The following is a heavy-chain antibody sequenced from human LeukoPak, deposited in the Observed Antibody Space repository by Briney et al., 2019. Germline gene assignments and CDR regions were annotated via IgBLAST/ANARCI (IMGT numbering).Heavy chain of an antibody. D-gene: IGHD3-10*01. CDR2: IIPIFGTT. CDR1: GGTFSNYG. Sequence: GASVKVSCKASGGTFSNYGISWVRQAPGQGLEWMGGIIPIFGTTNYARKFQGRLTITADESTSAASLDLSSLTSEDTAVYYCARVSGSGSYIPYYWGQGTLVTVSS. J-gene: IGHJ4*02. V-gene: IGHV1-69*01. CDR3: ARVSGSGSYIPYY.